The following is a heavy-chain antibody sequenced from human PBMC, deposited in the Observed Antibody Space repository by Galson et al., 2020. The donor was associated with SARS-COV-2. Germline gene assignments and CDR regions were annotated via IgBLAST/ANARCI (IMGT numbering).Heavy chain of an antibody. Sequence: GGSLRLSCAASGFTFSSYAMHWVRQAPGKGLEWVAVISYDGSNKYYADSVKGRFTISRDNSKNTLYLQMNSLRAEDTAVYYCARELPGYPIDDWGQGTLVTVSS. CDR2: ISYDGSNK. CDR1: GFTFSSYA. V-gene: IGHV3-30*01. J-gene: IGHJ4*02. D-gene: IGHD6-25*01. CDR3: ARELPGYPIDD.